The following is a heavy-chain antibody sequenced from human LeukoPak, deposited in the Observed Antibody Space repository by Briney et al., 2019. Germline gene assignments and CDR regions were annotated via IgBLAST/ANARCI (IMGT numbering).Heavy chain of an antibody. CDR2: ISGSGGST. CDR1: GFTFSSYA. CDR3: ARVTFGSSWYSYYFDY. D-gene: IGHD6-13*01. J-gene: IGHJ4*02. Sequence: GGSLRLSCAASGFTFSSYAMSWVRQAPGKGLEWVSAISGSGGSTYYADSVKGRFTISRDNAKNTLYLQMNSLRAEDTAVYYCARVTFGSSWYSYYFDYWGQGTLVTVSS. V-gene: IGHV3-23*01.